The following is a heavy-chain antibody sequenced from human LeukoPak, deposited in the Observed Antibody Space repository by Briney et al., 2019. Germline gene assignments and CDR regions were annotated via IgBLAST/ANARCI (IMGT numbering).Heavy chain of an antibody. CDR3: ARASDYYDSSGYYYFDY. J-gene: IGHJ4*02. CDR1: GFTVSSNY. V-gene: IGHV3-66*01. D-gene: IGHD3-22*01. CDR2: IYSGGST. Sequence: PGGSLRLSCAASGFTVSSNYMSWVRQAPGKGLERVSVIYSGGSTYYADSVKGRFTISRDNSKNTLYLQMNSLRAEDTAVYYCARASDYYDSSGYYYFDYWGQGTLVTVSS.